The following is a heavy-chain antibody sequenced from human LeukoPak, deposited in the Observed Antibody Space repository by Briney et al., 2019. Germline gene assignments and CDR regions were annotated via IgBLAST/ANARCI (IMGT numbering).Heavy chain of an antibody. Sequence: ASVKVSCKASGYTFTGYYMHWVRQAPGQGLEWMGWINPNSGGTNYAQKFQGGVTMTRDTSISTAYMELSRLRSDDTAVYYCARPLYYYDSSGYYYLDYWGQGTLVTVSS. CDR3: ARPLYYYDSSGYYYLDY. J-gene: IGHJ4*02. CDR2: INPNSGGT. V-gene: IGHV1-2*02. D-gene: IGHD3-22*01. CDR1: GYTFTGYY.